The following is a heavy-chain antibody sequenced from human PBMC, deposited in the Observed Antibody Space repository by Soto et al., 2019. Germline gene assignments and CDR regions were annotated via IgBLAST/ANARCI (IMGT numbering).Heavy chain of an antibody. D-gene: IGHD6-6*01. Sequence: GGSLRLSCAASGLTFNDYEMNWVRQTPGKGLGWVSYIGSSGSTVYYADSVKGRFTISRDNAKNSLYLQVNSLRAEDTALYYCAKDYSSSSIWRPYFDYWGQGALVTVSS. CDR3: AKDYSSSSIWRPYFDY. CDR2: IGSSGSTV. CDR1: GLTFNDYE. V-gene: IGHV3-48*03. J-gene: IGHJ4*02.